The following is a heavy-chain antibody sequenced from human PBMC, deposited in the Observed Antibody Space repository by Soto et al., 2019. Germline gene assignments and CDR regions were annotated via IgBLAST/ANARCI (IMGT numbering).Heavy chain of an antibody. J-gene: IGHJ4*02. CDR1: GISVSTSDYY. V-gene: IGHV4-39*01. D-gene: IGHD2-15*01. Sequence: PSETLSLTCTVSGISVSTSDYYWGWVRQPPGKGLDWIGNIYYSGSTFYNPSLRSRVTLSVDTSKNQFSLSLNSVTVADTAVYFCAGFVVPASRNSDFDYWGQGTLVTVSS. CDR2: IYYSGST. CDR3: AGFVVPASRNSDFDY.